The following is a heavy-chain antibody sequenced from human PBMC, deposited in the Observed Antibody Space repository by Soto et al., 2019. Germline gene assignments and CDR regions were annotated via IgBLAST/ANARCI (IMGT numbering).Heavy chain of an antibody. D-gene: IGHD6-13*01. V-gene: IGHV1-3*01. CDR1: GYTFTSYA. CDR2: INAGNGNT. CDR3: ARDLGIAAAGDY. Sequence: QVPLVQSGAEVKKPGASVKVSCKASGYTFTSYAMHWVRQAPGQRLEWMGWINAGNGNTKYSQKFQGRVTITRDTSASTAYMELSSLRSEDTAVYYCARDLGIAAAGDYWGQGTLVTVSS. J-gene: IGHJ4*02.